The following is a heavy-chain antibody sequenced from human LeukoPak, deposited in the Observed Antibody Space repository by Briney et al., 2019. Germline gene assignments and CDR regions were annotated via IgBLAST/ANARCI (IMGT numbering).Heavy chain of an antibody. J-gene: IGHJ4*02. CDR3: AREWGMITFGGVDFDY. V-gene: IGHV1-46*01. Sequence: ASVKVSCKASGYTFTSYYMHWVRQAPGQGLEWMGIINPSGGSTSYAQKFQGRVTMTRDTSISTAYMELSRLRSDDTAVYYCAREWGMITFGGVDFDYWGQGTLVTVSS. CDR1: GYTFTSYY. D-gene: IGHD3-16*01. CDR2: INPSGGST.